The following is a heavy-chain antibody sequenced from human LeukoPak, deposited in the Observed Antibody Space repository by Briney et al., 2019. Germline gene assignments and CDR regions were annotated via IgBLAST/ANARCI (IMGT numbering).Heavy chain of an antibody. D-gene: IGHD3-10*01. V-gene: IGHV3-21*01. J-gene: IGHJ4*02. CDR3: AKNLMIRGPPGE. CDR2: ISSSSSYI. Sequence: GGSLRLSCAASGFTFSSYSMNWVRQAPGKGLEWVSSISSSSSYIYYADSVKGRFAISRDNAKNSLYLQMNSLRAEDTAVFYCAKNLMIRGPPGEWGQGTLVTVSS. CDR1: GFTFSSYS.